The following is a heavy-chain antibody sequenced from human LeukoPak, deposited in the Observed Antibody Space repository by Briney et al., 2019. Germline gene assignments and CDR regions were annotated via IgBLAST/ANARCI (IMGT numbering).Heavy chain of an antibody. CDR2: VNHSGST. V-gene: IGHV4-34*01. CDR3: ALPRSYYYDSSGYYGMDV. J-gene: IGHJ6*02. CDR1: GGSFSGYY. D-gene: IGHD3-22*01. Sequence: SETLSLTCAVYGGSFSGYYWSWIRQPPGKGLEWIGEVNHSGSTNYNPSLKSRVTISVDTSKNQFSLKLSSVTAADTAVYYCALPRSYYYDSSGYYGMDVWGQGTTVTVSS.